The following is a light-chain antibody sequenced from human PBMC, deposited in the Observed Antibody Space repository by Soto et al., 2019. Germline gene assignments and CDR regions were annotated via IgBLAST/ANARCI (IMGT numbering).Light chain of an antibody. Sequence: NFMLTQPHSVSESPGKTVTISCTRSSGSIASNYVQWYQQRPGSSPTTVIYEDNQRPSAVPDRFSGSIDSSSNSASLTISGLKTEDEADYYCQSYDSDNQVFGGGTKLTVL. CDR1: SGSIASNY. J-gene: IGLJ3*02. CDR2: EDN. V-gene: IGLV6-57*01. CDR3: QSYDSDNQV.